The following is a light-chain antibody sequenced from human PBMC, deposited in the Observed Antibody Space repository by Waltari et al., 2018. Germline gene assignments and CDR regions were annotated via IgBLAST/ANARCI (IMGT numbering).Light chain of an antibody. CDR3: QTWGTGIWV. V-gene: IGLV4-69*01. CDR1: NGPAHHA. J-gene: IGLJ3*02. CDR2: LNSDGSH. Sequence: QLVLTQSPSASASLGASVKLTCPLRNGPAHHALSCHQQQPEKGPRYLMKLNSDGSHFKGDGIPDRFSGSSSGAERYLTISSLQSEDEADYYCQTWGTGIWVFGGGTKLTVL.